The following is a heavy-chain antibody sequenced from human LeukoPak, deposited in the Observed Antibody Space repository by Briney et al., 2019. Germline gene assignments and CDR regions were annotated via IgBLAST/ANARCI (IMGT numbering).Heavy chain of an antibody. Sequence: GSLRLSCAASGFTFSAYGMTWVRQAPGKGLEWIGEINHSGSTKYNPSLKTRVTISVDTSKNQLSLKLSSVTAADTAVYYCARQTRGYSSGWYAYWGQGTLVTVSS. V-gene: IGHV4-34*01. D-gene: IGHD6-19*01. CDR3: ARQTRGYSSGWYAY. CDR1: GFTFSAYG. J-gene: IGHJ4*02. CDR2: INHSGST.